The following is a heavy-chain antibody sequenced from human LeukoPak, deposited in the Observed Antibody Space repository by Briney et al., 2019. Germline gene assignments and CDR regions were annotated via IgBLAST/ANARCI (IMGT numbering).Heavy chain of an antibody. J-gene: IGHJ3*02. CDR2: INSVGGTT. CDR3: ARSHMYGDYGEDI. D-gene: IGHD4-17*01. Sequence: PGGSLRPSCAASGFTFNTYGMNWFRQAPGRGLEWISYINSVGGTTFYADSVKGRFTISRDNANNTLYLQMNSLRAEDAATYYCARSHMYGDYGEDIWGRGTVVAVSS. V-gene: IGHV3-48*04. CDR1: GFTFNTYG.